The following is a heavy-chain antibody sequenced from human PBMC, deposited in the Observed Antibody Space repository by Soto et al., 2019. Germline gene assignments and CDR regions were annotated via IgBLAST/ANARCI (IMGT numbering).Heavy chain of an antibody. J-gene: IGHJ6*02. V-gene: IGHV1-69*13. Sequence: SVKVSCKASGGTFSSYAISWVRQAPGQGLEWMGGIIPIFGTANYAQKFQGRVTITADESTSTAYMELSSLRSEDTAVYYCATGRDCSSTSCYIYYYYYGMDVWGQGTTVTVSS. D-gene: IGHD2-2*01. CDR3: ATGRDCSSTSCYIYYYYYGMDV. CDR1: GGTFSSYA. CDR2: IIPIFGTA.